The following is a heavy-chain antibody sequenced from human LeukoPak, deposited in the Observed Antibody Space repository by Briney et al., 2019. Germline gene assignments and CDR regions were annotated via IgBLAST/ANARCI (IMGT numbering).Heavy chain of an antibody. V-gene: IGHV4-59*01. Sequence: SETLSLTCTVSGGSISSYYWSWIRQPPGKGLEWIGYIYHSGSTNYNPSLKSRVTMSVDTSKNQFSLKLSSVTAADTAVYYCARVAPYGSTWYLDYWGQGTLVTVSS. D-gene: IGHD6-13*01. J-gene: IGHJ4*02. CDR3: ARVAPYGSTWYLDY. CDR2: IYHSGST. CDR1: GGSISSYY.